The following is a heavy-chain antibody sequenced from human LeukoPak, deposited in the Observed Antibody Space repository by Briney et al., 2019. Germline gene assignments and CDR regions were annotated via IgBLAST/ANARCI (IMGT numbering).Heavy chain of an antibody. CDR3: ARVRYNYGDYDY. D-gene: IGHD5-18*01. CDR2: IYHNGNT. CDR1: GYSISSGYF. V-gene: IGHV4-38-2*01. J-gene: IGHJ4*02. Sequence: SGTLCLSCAVSGYSISSGYFCGWIRSPPGRGLGGIGTIYHNGNTYYNPSLNSRATISVDTSRNTFSLELSTVTAPDPAGFYWARVRYNYGDYDYWGQGTLATVSS.